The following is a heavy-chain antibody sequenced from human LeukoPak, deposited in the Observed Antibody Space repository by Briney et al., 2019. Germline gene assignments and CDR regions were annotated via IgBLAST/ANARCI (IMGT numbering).Heavy chain of an antibody. D-gene: IGHD1-26*01. CDR1: GGSISSGDYC. J-gene: IGHJ4*02. CDR3: ARSTWEVVPFDY. Sequence: SETLSLTCTVSGGSISSGDYCWSWIRQHPGKGLEWIGYIYYSGSTYYNPSLKSRVTISVDTSKNQFSLKLSSVTAADTAVYYCARSTWEVVPFDYWGQGTLVTVSS. V-gene: IGHV4-31*03. CDR2: IYYSGST.